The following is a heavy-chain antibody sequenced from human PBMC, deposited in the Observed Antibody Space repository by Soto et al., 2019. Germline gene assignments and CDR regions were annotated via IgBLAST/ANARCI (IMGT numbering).Heavy chain of an antibody. CDR1: GYTFTDFY. CDR2: INPKTGDT. J-gene: IGHJ5*02. V-gene: IGHV1-2*02. CDR3: ATGTNGTTGWYHP. D-gene: IGHD1-1*01. Sequence: QVQLVQSGTEVKKPGASVTVSCKSSGYTFTDFYLHWLRQAPGQGLEWVGWINPKTGDTKSSQKFQGRVPMSRDKSVSTAYIDLTSLTSDDTAMYYCATGTNGTTGWYHPWGQGTRVTVSS.